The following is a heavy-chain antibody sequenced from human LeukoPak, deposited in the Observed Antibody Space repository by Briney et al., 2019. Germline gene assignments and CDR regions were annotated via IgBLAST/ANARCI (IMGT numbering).Heavy chain of an antibody. V-gene: IGHV4-34*01. CDR2: INHSGST. Sequence: SETLSLTCAVYGGSFSGYYWSWIRQPPGKGLEWIGEINHSGSTNYNPSLKSRVTISVDTSKNQFSLKLSSVTAGDTAVYYCARGREDYSKGFDPWGQGTLVTVSS. CDR3: ARGREDYSKGFDP. D-gene: IGHD2-15*01. J-gene: IGHJ5*02. CDR1: GGSFSGYY.